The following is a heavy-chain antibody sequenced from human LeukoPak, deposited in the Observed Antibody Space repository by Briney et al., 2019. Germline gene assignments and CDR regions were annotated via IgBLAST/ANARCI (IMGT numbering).Heavy chain of an antibody. CDR3: ARGGQLWPDYFDY. CDR2: INPNSGGT. Sequence: ASVKVSCKASGYTFTGYYMHCVRQAPGQGLEWMGWINPNSGGTNYAQKFQGRVTMTRDTSISTAYMELSRLRSDDTVVYYCARGGQLWPDYFDYWGQGTLVTVSS. D-gene: IGHD5-18*01. J-gene: IGHJ4*02. V-gene: IGHV1-2*02. CDR1: GYTFTGYY.